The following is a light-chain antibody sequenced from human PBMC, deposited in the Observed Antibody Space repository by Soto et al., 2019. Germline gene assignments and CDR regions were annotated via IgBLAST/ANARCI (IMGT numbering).Light chain of an antibody. CDR2: GTS. CDR1: QSVDCTY. Sequence: EIVLTQSPGTLSLSPGESATLSFRASQSVDCTYITWYQQKPGQAPRLLIYGTSGRAPGIPDRFSGSGSGTDFTLTISRLEPEDFAVYYCQHYDRSRTFGQGTKVDLK. V-gene: IGKV3-20*01. CDR3: QHYDRSRT. J-gene: IGKJ1*01.